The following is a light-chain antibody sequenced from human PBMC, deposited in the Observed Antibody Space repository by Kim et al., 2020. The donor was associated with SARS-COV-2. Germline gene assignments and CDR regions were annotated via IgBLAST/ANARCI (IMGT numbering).Light chain of an antibody. CDR1: QAITKNS. V-gene: IGKV3-20*01. CDR2: RAS. CDR3: EHNVWPSRT. Sequence: PRERANLADRASQAITKNSLSWYQRIHGQAPRLLNSRASSGATGIPDRFSGSGSGTDFTLTISAVEPEGFAVHYCEHNVWPSRTFGQGTKVDIK. J-gene: IGKJ1*01.